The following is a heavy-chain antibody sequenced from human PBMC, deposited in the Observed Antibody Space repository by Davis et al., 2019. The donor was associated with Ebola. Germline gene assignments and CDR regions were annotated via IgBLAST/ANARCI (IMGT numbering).Heavy chain of an antibody. V-gene: IGHV1-69*06. D-gene: IGHD5-18*01. CDR2: IIPVFRTA. CDR1: GDTLTSYA. Sequence: SVKVSCKAVGDTLTSYAMTWVRQAPGQGLEWMGGIIPVFRTATYAQKFQGRVTITADKSTSTAYMELSSLRSEDTAVYYCVRGGIQIWSSHYLDYWGQGTLVTVSS. CDR3: VRGGIQIWSSHYLDY. J-gene: IGHJ4*02.